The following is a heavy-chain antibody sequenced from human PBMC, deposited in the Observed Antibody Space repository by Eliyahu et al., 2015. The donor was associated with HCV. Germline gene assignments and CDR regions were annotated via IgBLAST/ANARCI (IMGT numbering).Heavy chain of an antibody. CDR3: AKDDRRIQLWWYYFDY. J-gene: IGHJ4*02. CDR2: ISGSGGST. Sequence: EVQLLESGGGLVQPGGSLXLSCXASGFTFSSYAMSWVRQAPGKGLGWVSAISGSGGSTYYADSVKGRFTISRHNSKNTLYLQMNSLRAEDTAVYYCAKDDRRIQLWWYYFDYWGQGTLVTVSS. V-gene: IGHV3-23*01. CDR1: GFTFSSYA. D-gene: IGHD5-18*01.